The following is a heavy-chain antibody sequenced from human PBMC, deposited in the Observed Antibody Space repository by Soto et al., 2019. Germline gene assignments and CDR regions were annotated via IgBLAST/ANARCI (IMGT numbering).Heavy chain of an antibody. CDR2: IYYSGST. J-gene: IGHJ6*02. V-gene: IGHV4-31*03. CDR1: GGSISSGGYY. Sequence: TLALTCTVSGGSISSGGYYWSWIRQHPGKGLEWIGYIYYSGSTYYNPSLKSRVTISVDTSKNQFSLKLSSVTAADTAVYYCARDGRSSIAARRKPAEGYYYGMDVWGQGTTVTVSS. CDR3: ARDGRSSIAARRKPAEGYYYGMDV. D-gene: IGHD6-6*01.